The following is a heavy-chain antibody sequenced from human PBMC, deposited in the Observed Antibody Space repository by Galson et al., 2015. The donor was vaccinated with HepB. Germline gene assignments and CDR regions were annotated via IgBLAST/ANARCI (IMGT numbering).Heavy chain of an antibody. J-gene: IGHJ5*02. D-gene: IGHD5-12*01. CDR2: INPNSGAT. CDR1: GDTFTGYF. Sequence: SVKVSCKASGDTFTGYFMDWVRQAPGQGLEWIGWINPNSGATKCAQKFQGRVTMTRDTSISTVYMELSSLRSDDTAVYYCARGAPTSGSSRGILDPWGQGTLVTVPS. V-gene: IGHV1-2*02. CDR3: ARGAPTSGSSRGILDP.